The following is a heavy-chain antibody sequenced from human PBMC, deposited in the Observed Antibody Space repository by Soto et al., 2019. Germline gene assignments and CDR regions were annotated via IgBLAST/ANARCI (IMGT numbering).Heavy chain of an antibody. CDR3: AKDLELLDY. D-gene: IGHD3-3*01. Sequence: GALRISCAASGFTFSNYAMSWVRQAPGKGLEWVSAISGSGGSTYYADSVKGRFTISRDNSKNTLYLQMNSLRAEDTAVYYCAKDLELLDYWGQGTLVTVSS. V-gene: IGHV3-23*01. CDR1: GFTFSNYA. J-gene: IGHJ4*02. CDR2: ISGSGGST.